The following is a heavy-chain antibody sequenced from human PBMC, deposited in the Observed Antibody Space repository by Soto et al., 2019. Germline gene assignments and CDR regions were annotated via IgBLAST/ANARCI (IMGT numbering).Heavy chain of an antibody. CDR2: IYPGDSDT. CDR1: GYSFTSYW. Sequence: EVQLVQSGAEVKKPGESLKISCKGSGYSFTSYWIGWVRQMPGKGLEWMGIIYPGDSDTRYSPSFQGQVTISADKSISTAYLQWSSLKASDTAMYYCARQIPTYRSSGGRGAFDYWGQGTLVTVSS. CDR3: ARQIPTYRSSGGRGAFDY. D-gene: IGHD6-19*01. J-gene: IGHJ4*02. V-gene: IGHV5-51*01.